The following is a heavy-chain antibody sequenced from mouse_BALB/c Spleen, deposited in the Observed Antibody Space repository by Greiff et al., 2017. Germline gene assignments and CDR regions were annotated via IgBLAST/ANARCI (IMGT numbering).Heavy chain of an antibody. J-gene: IGHJ3*01. V-gene: IGHV5-9-4*01. D-gene: IGHD1-1*01. CDR2: ISSGGSYT. CDR3: AIYYGSSSVFAY. CDR1: GFTFSSYA. Sequence: EVKVVESGGGLVQPGGSRKLSCAASGFTFSSYAMSWVRQSPEKRLEWVAEISSGGSYTYYPDTVTGRFTISRDNAKNTLYLEMSSLRSEDTAMYYCAIYYGSSSVFAYWGQGTLVTVSA.